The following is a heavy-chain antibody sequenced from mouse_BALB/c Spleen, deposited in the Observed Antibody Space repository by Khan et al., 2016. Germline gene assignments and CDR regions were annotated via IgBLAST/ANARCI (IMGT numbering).Heavy chain of an antibody. CDR3: ARRGGNNFSYFDY. J-gene: IGHJ2*01. CDR1: GYTFTSYW. CDR2: INPSNGRI. Sequence: QVQLQQPGAELVKPGASVKLSCKASGYTFTSYWIHWVKQRPGQGLEWIGEINPSNGRINYNEKFKSKATLTVDKSSSTVYMQLSSLTSEDSAVYYWARRGGNNFSYFDYWGQGTTLTVSS. D-gene: IGHD2-1*01. V-gene: IGHV1S81*02.